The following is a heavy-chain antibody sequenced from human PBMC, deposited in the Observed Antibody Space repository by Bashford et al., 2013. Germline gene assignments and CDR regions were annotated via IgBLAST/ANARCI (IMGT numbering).Heavy chain of an antibody. CDR2: IYYSGST. V-gene: IGHV4-31*03. Sequence: SETLSLTCTVSGGSISSGGYYWSWIRQHPGKGLEWIGYIYYSGSTYYNPSLKSRVTISVDTSKNQFSLKLSSVTAADTAVYYCARFAGANYYDSSGHRDYYYGMDVWGQGTTVTVSS. CDR3: ARFAGANYYDSSGHRDYYYGMDV. CDR1: GGSISSGGYY. D-gene: IGHD3-22*01. J-gene: IGHJ6*02.